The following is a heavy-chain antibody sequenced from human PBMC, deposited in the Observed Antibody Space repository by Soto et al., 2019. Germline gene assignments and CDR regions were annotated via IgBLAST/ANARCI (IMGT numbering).Heavy chain of an antibody. CDR3: AVVGNALVGAFDI. CDR1: WYTFTRYG. D-gene: IGHD1-1*01. Sequence: GASVKVSWKASWYTFTRYGISWVRQAPGQGLESMGWISAYNGNTNYAQKLQGRVTMTTDTSTSTAYMELRSLRSDDTAVYYCAVVGNALVGAFDIWGQGTMVTVSS. V-gene: IGHV1-18*01. CDR2: ISAYNGNT. J-gene: IGHJ3*02.